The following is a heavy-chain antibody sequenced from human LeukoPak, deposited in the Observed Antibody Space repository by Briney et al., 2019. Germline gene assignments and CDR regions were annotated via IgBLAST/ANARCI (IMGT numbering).Heavy chain of an antibody. D-gene: IGHD3-10*01. CDR2: IKQDGSEK. V-gene: IGHV3-7*03. J-gene: IGHJ5*02. CDR1: GFTFSSYW. Sequence: GGSLRLSCAASGFTFSSYWMSWVRQAPGKGLEWVANIKQDGSEKYYVDSVKGRFTISRDNAKNSLYLQMNSLRAEDTAVYYRARDIPITMVRGVIIGPWFDPWGQGTLVTVSS. CDR3: ARDIPITMVRGVIIGPWFDP.